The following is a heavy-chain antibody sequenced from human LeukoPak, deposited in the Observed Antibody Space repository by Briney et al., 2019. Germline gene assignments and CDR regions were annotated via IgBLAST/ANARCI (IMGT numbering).Heavy chain of an antibody. CDR3: AKDADPYGSGSYDY. Sequence: TGGSLRLSCTASGFTFDDYAMHWVRQAPGKGLEWVSGISWNSGSIGYADSVKGRFTISRDNAKNSLYLQMSSLRAEDMALYYCAKDADPYGSGSYDYWGQGTLVTVSS. V-gene: IGHV3-9*03. CDR1: GFTFDDYA. CDR2: ISWNSGSI. D-gene: IGHD1-26*01. J-gene: IGHJ4*02.